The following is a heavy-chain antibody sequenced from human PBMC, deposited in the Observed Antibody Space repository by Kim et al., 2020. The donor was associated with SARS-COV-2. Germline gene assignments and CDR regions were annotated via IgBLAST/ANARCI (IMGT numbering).Heavy chain of an antibody. V-gene: IGHV4-34*01. CDR1: GGSFSGYY. J-gene: IGHJ6*03. D-gene: IGHD2-2*02. Sequence: SETLSLTCAVYGGSFSGYYWSWIRQPPGKGLEWIGEINHSGSTNYNPSLKSRVTISVDTSKNQFSLKLSSVTAADTAVYYCARRDIVVVPAAIFGYYYYYYMDVWGKGTTVTVSS. CDR2: INHSGST. CDR3: ARRDIVVVPAAIFGYYYYYYMDV.